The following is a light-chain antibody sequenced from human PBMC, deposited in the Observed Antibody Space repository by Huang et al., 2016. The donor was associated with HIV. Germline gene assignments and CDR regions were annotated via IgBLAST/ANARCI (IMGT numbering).Light chain of an antibody. J-gene: IGKJ2*01. V-gene: IGKV3-20*01. Sequence: EIVLTQSPGTLSLSSWERATLSCRASQSVSSSYLAWYQQKPGRAPRLLIYGASTRATCIPDMFSCSGAGKDFTITISRLEPGDFAVYYCQQYGSWYTFGQGTKLEIK. CDR1: QSVSSSY. CDR2: GAS. CDR3: QQYGSWYT.